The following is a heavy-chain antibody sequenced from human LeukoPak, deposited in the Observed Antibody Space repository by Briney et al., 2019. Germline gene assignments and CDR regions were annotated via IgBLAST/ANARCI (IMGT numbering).Heavy chain of an antibody. V-gene: IGHV1-2*02. Sequence: ASVKVSCKAFGYTITGYYIHWVRQAPGQGLDWMGWINPNNGGTNSAQKFQGRVTMTRDTSIGTAYIELNRLTYDDTAVYYCGRDRHWNQGNFDYWGQGTLVTVSS. D-gene: IGHD1-1*01. CDR2: INPNNGGT. CDR1: GYTITGYY. J-gene: IGHJ4*02. CDR3: GRDRHWNQGNFDY.